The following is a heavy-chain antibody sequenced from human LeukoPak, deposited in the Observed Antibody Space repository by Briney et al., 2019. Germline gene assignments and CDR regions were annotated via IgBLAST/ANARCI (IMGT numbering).Heavy chain of an antibody. CDR1: GFTFSSYS. CDR3: ARVLRITMVRGVSDP. D-gene: IGHD3-10*01. J-gene: IGHJ5*02. CDR2: ISTSSSYI. V-gene: IGHV3-21*01. Sequence: KPGGSLRLSCAASGFTFSSYSMNWVRQAPGKGLEWVSSISTSSSYIYYADSVKGRFTISRDNAKNSLYLQMNSLRAEDTAVYYCARVLRITMVRGVSDPWGQGTLVTVSS.